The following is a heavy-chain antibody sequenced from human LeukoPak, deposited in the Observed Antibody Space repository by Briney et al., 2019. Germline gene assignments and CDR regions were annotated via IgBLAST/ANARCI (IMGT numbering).Heavy chain of an antibody. CDR2: IYDSGNT. Sequence: PSETPFLTCTVSCGSIRSGGYYWDWNRPHPREGPEWIGYIYDSGNTDYNPSLKSRVNMSLDTSKNQFSLKLSSVTAADTAVYYCAREIYGSISLYDYWGLGTLVTASS. CDR3: AREIYGSISLYDY. CDR1: CGSIRSGGYY. V-gene: IGHV4-31*03. D-gene: IGHD2-15*01. J-gene: IGHJ4*02.